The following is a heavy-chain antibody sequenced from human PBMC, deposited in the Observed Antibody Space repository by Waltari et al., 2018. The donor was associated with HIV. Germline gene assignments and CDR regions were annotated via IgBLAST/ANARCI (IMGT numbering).Heavy chain of an antibody. Sequence: QVQLVQSGAEVKKPGASVKVSCKASGYTFTSYSMHWVRQAPGRRFEWMGWINAGNGNTKYSQKMQGRVTITRDTCASTAYMELTSLRSEDMAVYYCAREKNIPEKYHGMDVWGQGTTVTVSS. CDR1: GYTFTSYS. V-gene: IGHV1-3*01. CDR2: INAGNGNT. J-gene: IGHJ6*02. CDR3: AREKNIPEKYHGMDV.